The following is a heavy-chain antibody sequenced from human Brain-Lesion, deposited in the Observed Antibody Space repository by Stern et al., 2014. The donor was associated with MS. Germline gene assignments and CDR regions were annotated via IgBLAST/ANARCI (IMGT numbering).Heavy chain of an antibody. V-gene: IGHV4-4*02. CDR2: SDHSGST. J-gene: IGHJ4*02. CDR1: GGSISSSNW. Sequence: QLQLQESGPGLVKPSGTLSLTCAVSGGSISSSNWWSWVRQSPGKGLEWIGESDHSGSTIYNPSLKSRVTVSVAKSKNRFSPNLRSVTAADTAVYFCARFPASRPHVFDSWGQGTLVTVSS. CDR3: ARFPASRPHVFDS. D-gene: IGHD6-13*01.